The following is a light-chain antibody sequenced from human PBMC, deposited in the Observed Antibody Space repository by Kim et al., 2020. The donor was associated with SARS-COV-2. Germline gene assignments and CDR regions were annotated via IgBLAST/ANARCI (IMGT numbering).Light chain of an antibody. J-gene: IGLJ3*02. CDR3: SSYTSNSTRV. CDR1: SSDVGGYNY. Sequence: GQLITISCTGTSSDVGGYNYVSWYQQHPGKAPKLMIYDVSNRPSGVSNRFSGSKSGNTASLTISGLQAEDEAGYYCSSYTSNSTRVFGGGTQLTVL. V-gene: IGLV2-14*03. CDR2: DVS.